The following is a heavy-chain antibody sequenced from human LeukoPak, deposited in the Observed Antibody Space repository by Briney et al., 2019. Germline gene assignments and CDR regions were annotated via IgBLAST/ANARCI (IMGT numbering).Heavy chain of an antibody. V-gene: IGHV3-21*03. CDR1: GFTFSSYN. D-gene: IGHD6-13*01. J-gene: IGHJ4*02. CDR3: ATYDSTPGTIDY. CDR2: ISGSSSYI. Sequence: PGGSLRLSCAASGFTFSSYNMNWVRQAPGKGLEWVSSISGSSSYIYYADSVKGRFTISRGNAKKSVFLQMDSLRAEDTAVYYCATYDSTPGTIDYWGQGTLVTVSS.